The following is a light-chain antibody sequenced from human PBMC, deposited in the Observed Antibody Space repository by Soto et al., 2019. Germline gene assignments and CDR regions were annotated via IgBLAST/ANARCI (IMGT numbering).Light chain of an antibody. CDR3: SSYTSTTSRG. V-gene: IGLV2-14*01. Sequence: QSALTQPASVSGSPGQSITISCTGTSSDVGGYNYVSWYQQHPGKGPKLMIYDVSNRPSGVSNRFSGSKSGNTASLTISGLQAEDEADYYCSSYTSTTSRGFGAGTKVTVL. CDR1: SSDVGGYNY. J-gene: IGLJ1*01. CDR2: DVS.